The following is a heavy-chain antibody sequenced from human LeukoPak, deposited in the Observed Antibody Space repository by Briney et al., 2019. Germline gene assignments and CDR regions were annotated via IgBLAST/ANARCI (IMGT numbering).Heavy chain of an antibody. CDR2: IIPIFGTA. CDR3: ARVVGFLEWNSYYYYGMDV. CDR1: GGTFSSYA. D-gene: IGHD3-3*01. Sequence: GASVKVSCKASGGTFSSYAISWVRQAPGQGLEWMGGIIPIFGTANYAQKFQGRVTITADESTSTAYMELSSLRSEDTAVYYCARVVGFLEWNSYYYYGMDVWGQGTTVTVSS. V-gene: IGHV1-69*13. J-gene: IGHJ6*02.